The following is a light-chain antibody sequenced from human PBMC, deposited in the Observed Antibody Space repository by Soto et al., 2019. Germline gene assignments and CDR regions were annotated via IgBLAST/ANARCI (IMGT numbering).Light chain of an antibody. Sequence: QSVLTQPASVSGSPGQSITISCTGTSSDVGGYNYVSWYQQHPGKAPKLMIYEGSKRPSGISNRFSGSKSGNMASLIISGLQGDDEGDYYCCAYVSSNTLLFGGGTKVTVL. V-gene: IGLV2-23*01. CDR3: CAYVSSNTLL. J-gene: IGLJ3*02. CDR2: EGS. CDR1: SSDVGGYNY.